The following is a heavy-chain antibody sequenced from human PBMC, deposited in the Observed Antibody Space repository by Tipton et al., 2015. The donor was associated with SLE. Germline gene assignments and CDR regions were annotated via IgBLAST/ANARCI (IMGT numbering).Heavy chain of an antibody. CDR2: ISWNSGSI. CDR1: GFTFDDYA. CDR3: AKDMKASYWCGDCPWAFDI. D-gene: IGHD2-21*01. Sequence: SLRLSCAASGFTFDDYAMHWVRQAPGKGLEWVSGISWNSGSIGYADSVKGRFTISRDNAKKSLYLQMNSLRAEDTALYYCAKDMKASYWCGDCPWAFDIWGQGTMVTVSS. J-gene: IGHJ3*02. V-gene: IGHV3-9*01.